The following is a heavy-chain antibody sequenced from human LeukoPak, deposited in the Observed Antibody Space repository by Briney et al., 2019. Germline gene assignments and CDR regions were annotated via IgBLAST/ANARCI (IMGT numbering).Heavy chain of an antibody. V-gene: IGHV3-23*01. CDR2: ISSSGNT. D-gene: IGHD2-2*01. J-gene: IGHJ6*03. CDR1: GFTFSRSA. CDR3: ARNRPHCSSTSCTLYYYYYMDV. Sequence: QPGGSLRLSCAASGFTFSRSAMTWVRQTPGKGLDWVSSISSSGNTYYADSVKGRFTISRDNSKNTLYLQMNSLRAEDTAVYYCARNRPHCSSTSCTLYYYYYMDVWGKGTTVTVSS.